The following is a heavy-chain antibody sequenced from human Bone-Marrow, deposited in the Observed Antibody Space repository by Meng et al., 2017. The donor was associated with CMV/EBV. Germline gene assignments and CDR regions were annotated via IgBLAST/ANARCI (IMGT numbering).Heavy chain of an antibody. J-gene: IGHJ4*02. CDR2: IDTRSTAT. V-gene: IGHV3-48*04. D-gene: IGHD1-26*01. CDR1: GFIFSDYR. CDR3: AKEAAYSGTYHYFDY. Sequence: GSLKISCAASGFIFSDYRLNWVRQAPGKGLEWVAYIDTRSTATNYGDSVKGRFTISRDDAKNSLFLQMSSLRAEDTAVYYCAKEAAYSGTYHYFDYWGQGILVTVSS.